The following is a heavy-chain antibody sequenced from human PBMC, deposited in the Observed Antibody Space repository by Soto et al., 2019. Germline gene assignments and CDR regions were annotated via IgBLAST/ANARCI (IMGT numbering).Heavy chain of an antibody. Sequence: QVQLVQSGAEVRKPGASVKVSCKTSGYTFSRSGISWVRQAPGQGLEWMGWISTYNGDANYAQKLQGRVTMTTDTSTSTAFMELGSLTSDDTAVYYCARGGSVAYYSSGLDVWGQGTTVTVSS. D-gene: IGHD1-26*01. CDR1: GYTFSRSG. CDR3: ARGGSVAYYSSGLDV. J-gene: IGHJ6*02. V-gene: IGHV1-18*01. CDR2: ISTYNGDA.